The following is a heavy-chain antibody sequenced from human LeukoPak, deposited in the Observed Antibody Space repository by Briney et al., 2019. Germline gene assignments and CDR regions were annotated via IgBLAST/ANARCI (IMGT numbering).Heavy chain of an antibody. CDR2: TWYDGSNK. D-gene: IGHD3-10*01. CDR3: ARVHWGNYYLNAFDI. Sequence: GGSLRLSCAASGFTFSSYGMHWVRQAPGKGLEWVAVTWYDGSNKYYADSVKGRFTISRDNPKNTLYLQMNSLRVEDTAVYYCARVHWGNYYLNAFDIWGQGTMVTVSS. V-gene: IGHV3-33*01. CDR1: GFTFSSYG. J-gene: IGHJ3*02.